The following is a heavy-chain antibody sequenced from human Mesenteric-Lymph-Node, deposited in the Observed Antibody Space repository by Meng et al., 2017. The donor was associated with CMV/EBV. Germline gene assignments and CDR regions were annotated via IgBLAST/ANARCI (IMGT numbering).Heavy chain of an antibody. J-gene: IGHJ4*02. D-gene: IGHD3-10*01. V-gene: IGHV1-69*01. CDR1: GTFIRYA. Sequence: GTFIRYAISWVRQAPGQGLEWMGVIIPIYGTPQYAQKLQGRITITADESANTVYMEMSGLKSEDTAVYYCARDGGYSGSGSYYPPTFWGQGTLVTVSS. CDR3: ARDGGYSGSGSYYPPTF. CDR2: IIPIYGTP.